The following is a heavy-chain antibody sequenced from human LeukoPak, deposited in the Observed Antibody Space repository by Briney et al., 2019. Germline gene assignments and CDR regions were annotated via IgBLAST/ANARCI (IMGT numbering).Heavy chain of an antibody. CDR2: ISYDGSNK. J-gene: IGHJ5*02. V-gene: IGHV3-30*18. Sequence: QAGGSLRLSCAASGFTFSSYGMHWVRQAPGKGLEWVAVISYDGSNKYYADSVKGRFTISRDNSKNTLYLQMNSLRAEDTAVYYCAKGDSMVRGVIYLGSWFDPWGQGTLVTVSS. D-gene: IGHD3-10*01. CDR3: AKGDSMVRGVIYLGSWFDP. CDR1: GFTFSSYG.